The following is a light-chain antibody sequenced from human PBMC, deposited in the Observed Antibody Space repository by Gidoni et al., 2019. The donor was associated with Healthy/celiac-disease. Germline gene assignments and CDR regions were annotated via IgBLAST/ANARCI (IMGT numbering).Light chain of an antibody. CDR2: DAS. J-gene: IGKJ4*01. V-gene: IGKV3D-20*01. CDR3: QQYGSSPLT. CDR1: KSVSSSY. Sequence: EIVLTQSPATLSLSPGERATLSCGASKSVSSSYLAWYQQKPGLAPRLLIYDASSRATGIPDRLSGSGSGTDFTLTISRLEPEDFAVYYCQQYGSSPLTFGGGTKVEIK.